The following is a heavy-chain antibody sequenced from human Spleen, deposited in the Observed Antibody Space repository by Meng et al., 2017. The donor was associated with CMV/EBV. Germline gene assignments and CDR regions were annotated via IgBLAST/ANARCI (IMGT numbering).Heavy chain of an antibody. CDR3: SYSPRHYDFPSVYVPLTDY. CDR2: VYWKDYN. Sequence: GVAVACIRQPPGKALEWLARVYWKDYNGYTPSLQSILSITTDTVRNTVVLTMPNMDPVATATYYCSYSPRHYDFPSVYVPLTDYWGRGTLVTVSS. J-gene: IGHJ4*02. CDR1: GVA. D-gene: IGHD3-3*01. V-gene: IGHV2-5*01.